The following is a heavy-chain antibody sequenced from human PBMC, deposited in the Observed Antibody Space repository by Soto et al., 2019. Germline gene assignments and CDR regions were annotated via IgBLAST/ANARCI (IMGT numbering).Heavy chain of an antibody. V-gene: IGHV1-2*02. CDR1: GYTFTGYY. J-gene: IGHJ6*02. CDR2: INPNSGGT. D-gene: IGHD4-4*01. Sequence: ASVKVSCKASGYTFTGYYMQWVRQAPGQGLEWMGWINPNSGGTNYAQKFQGRVTMTRDTSISTAYMELSRLRSDDTAVYYCARVDYSNYRYYYYGMDVWGQGTTVTVSS. CDR3: ARVDYSNYRYYYYGMDV.